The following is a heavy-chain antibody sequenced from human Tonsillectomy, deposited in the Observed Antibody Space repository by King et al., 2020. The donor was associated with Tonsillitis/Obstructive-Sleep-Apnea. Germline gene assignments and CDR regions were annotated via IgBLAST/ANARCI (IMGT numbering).Heavy chain of an antibody. V-gene: IGHV4-39*01. Sequence: QLQESGPGLVKPSETLSLTCTVSGGSISSSSYYWGWIRQPPVKGLEWIGSIYYSGSTYHNPSLKSRVTISADTSKNQFSLKLNSVTAADTAVYYCARHRGYCSSTSCKYNWFDPWGQGTLVTVSS. CDR2: IYYSGST. J-gene: IGHJ5*02. CDR1: GGSISSSSYY. CDR3: ARHRGYCSSTSCKYNWFDP. D-gene: IGHD2-2*01.